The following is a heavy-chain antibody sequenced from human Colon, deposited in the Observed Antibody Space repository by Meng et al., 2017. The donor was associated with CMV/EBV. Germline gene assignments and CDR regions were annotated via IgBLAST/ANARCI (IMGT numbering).Heavy chain of an antibody. D-gene: IGHD1-26*01. CDR1: GNTLSTYY. J-gene: IGHJ6*02. Sequence: ASVKVSCKASGNTLSTYYIHWVRQAPGQGLEWMGVINPNGGGTTYSQKFEGRVTMTSDTSTSTVYMELSSLRSEDTAVYYCARVRGSYPGDYYYGMDVWGQGTMVTVSS. CDR2: INPNGGGT. V-gene: IGHV1-46*01. CDR3: ARVRGSYPGDYYYGMDV.